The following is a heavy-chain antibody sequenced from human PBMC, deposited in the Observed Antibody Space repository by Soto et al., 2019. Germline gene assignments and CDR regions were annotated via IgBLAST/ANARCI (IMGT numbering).Heavy chain of an antibody. CDR3: AKHNGWSGGSCYSVPATFDY. Sequence: EVQLVESGGGLVQPGGSLRLSCAASGFTFSSYAMSWVRQAPGKGLEWVSAISGSGGSTYYADSVKGRFTISRDNSKNKLYLHMNSLRAEDTAVYYCAKHNGWSGGSCYSVPATFDYWGQGTLVTVSS. CDR1: GFTFSSYA. V-gene: IGHV3-23*04. CDR2: ISGSGGST. D-gene: IGHD2-15*01. J-gene: IGHJ4*02.